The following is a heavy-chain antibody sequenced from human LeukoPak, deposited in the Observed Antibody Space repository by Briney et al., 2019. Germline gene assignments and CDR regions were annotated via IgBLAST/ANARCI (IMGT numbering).Heavy chain of an antibody. CDR1: GFTFSNHG. V-gene: IGHV3-20*04. Sequence: GGSLRLSCAASGFTFSNHGMSWVRQAPGKGLEWVSGINWNGGSTGYADSVKGRFTISRDNAKNSLYLQMNSLRAEDTALYYCARGPYSSSKYYFDYWGQGTLVTVSS. D-gene: IGHD6-13*01. J-gene: IGHJ4*02. CDR3: ARGPYSSSKYYFDY. CDR2: INWNGGST.